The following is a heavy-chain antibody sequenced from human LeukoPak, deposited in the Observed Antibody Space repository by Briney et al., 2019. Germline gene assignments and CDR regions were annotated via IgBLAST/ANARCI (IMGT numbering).Heavy chain of an antibody. Sequence: SETLSLTCTVSRGPISNYYWSWLRQPPGKGLEWIGYISYSGSTNYNPSLKSRVTISVDTSKNQFSLKLSSVTAADTAVYYYARHAGLGQQLDYWGQGTLVTVSS. CDR1: RGPISNYY. J-gene: IGHJ4*02. CDR3: ARHAGLGQQLDY. CDR2: ISYSGST. V-gene: IGHV4-59*08. D-gene: IGHD6-13*01.